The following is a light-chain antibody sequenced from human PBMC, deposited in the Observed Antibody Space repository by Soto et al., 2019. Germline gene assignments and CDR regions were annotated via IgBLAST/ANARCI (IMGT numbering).Light chain of an antibody. CDR2: HVS. J-gene: IGKJ3*01. CDR3: HQRGIWPHT. CDR1: QSFGSS. V-gene: IGKV3-11*01. Sequence: EVVLTQSPATLSLSPGETATLSCRASQSFGSSLAWYQQKPGQAPRLLIHHVSTRAAGIPARFSGSGSGTDFSLTISSLEPEDFAVYYCHQRGIWPHTFGPGTKVDIK.